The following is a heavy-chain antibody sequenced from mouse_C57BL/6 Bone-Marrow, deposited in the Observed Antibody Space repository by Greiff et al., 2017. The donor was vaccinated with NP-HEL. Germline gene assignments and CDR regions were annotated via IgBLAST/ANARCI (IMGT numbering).Heavy chain of an antibody. V-gene: IGHV1-81*01. J-gene: IGHJ1*03. CDR1: GYTFTSYG. CDR2: IYPRSGNT. CDR3: ARLTITTVVATYWYFDV. D-gene: IGHD1-1*01. Sequence: VQLQQSGAELARPGASVKLSCKASGYTFTSYGISWVKQRTGQGLEWIGEIYPRSGNTYYNEKFKGKATLTADKSSSTAYMELRSLTSEDSAVYFCARLTITTVVATYWYFDVWGTGTTVTVSS.